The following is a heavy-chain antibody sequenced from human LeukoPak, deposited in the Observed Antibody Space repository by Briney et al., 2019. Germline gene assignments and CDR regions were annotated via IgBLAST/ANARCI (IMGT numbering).Heavy chain of an antibody. V-gene: IGHV3-9*01. CDR2: ISWNSGSI. D-gene: IGHD6-13*01. Sequence: GGSLRLSCAASGFTFSSYSMNWVRQAPGKGLEWVSGISWNSGSIGYADSVKGRFTISRDNAKNSLYLQMNSLRAEDTALYYCAKGFSSSSQYWGQGTLVTVSS. CDR1: GFTFSSYS. CDR3: AKGFSSSSQY. J-gene: IGHJ4*02.